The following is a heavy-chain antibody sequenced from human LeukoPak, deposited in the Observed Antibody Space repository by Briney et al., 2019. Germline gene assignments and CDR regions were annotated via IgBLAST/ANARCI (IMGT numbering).Heavy chain of an antibody. J-gene: IGHJ6*03. CDR1: GFTFSSYG. Sequence: GGSLRLSCAASGFTFSSYGMHWVRQAPGKGLEWVAVISYDGSNKYYADSVKGRFTISRDNSKNTLYLQMNSLRAEDTAVYYCARDLSYGDYDYYYMDVWGKGTTVTISS. D-gene: IGHD4-17*01. CDR3: ARDLSYGDYDYYYMDV. CDR2: ISYDGSNK. V-gene: IGHV3-30*03.